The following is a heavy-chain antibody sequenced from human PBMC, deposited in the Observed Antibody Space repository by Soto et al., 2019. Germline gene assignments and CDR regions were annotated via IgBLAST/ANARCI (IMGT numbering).Heavy chain of an antibody. CDR3: ATHPSGYYYDSSGCSFDY. CDR2: FDPEDGET. V-gene: IGHV1-24*01. J-gene: IGHJ4*02. CDR1: GYTLTELS. D-gene: IGHD3-22*01. Sequence: ASVKVSCKVSGYTLTELSMHWVRQAPGKGLEWMGGFDPEDGETIYAQKFQGRVTMTEDTSTDTAYTELSSLRSEDTAVYYCATHPSGYYYDSSGCSFDYWGQGTLVTVSS.